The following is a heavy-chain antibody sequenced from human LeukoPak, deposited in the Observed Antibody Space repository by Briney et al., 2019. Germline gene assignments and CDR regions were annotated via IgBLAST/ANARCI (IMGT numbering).Heavy chain of an antibody. CDR3: ARARIAVAGFDY. J-gene: IGHJ4*02. V-gene: IGHV4-39*01. CDR2: IYYSGST. CDR1: GGSISSSSCY. D-gene: IGHD6-19*01. Sequence: SETLSLTCTVSGGSISSSSCYWGWIRQPPGKGLEWIGSIYYSGSTYYNPSLKSRVTISVDTSKNQFSLKLSSVTAADTAVYYCARARIAVAGFDYWGQGTLVTVSS.